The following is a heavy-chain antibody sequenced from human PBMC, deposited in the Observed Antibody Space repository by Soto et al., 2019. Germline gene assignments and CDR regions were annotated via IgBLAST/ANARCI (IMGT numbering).Heavy chain of an antibody. J-gene: IGHJ4*02. CDR2: IYASGSP. CDR1: GGSVSVYY. CDR3: ARGVGSSPPQY. D-gene: IGHD1-26*01. V-gene: IGHV4-59*02. Sequence: SERLYLGCTMSGGSVSVYYGSWIRQSTGQGLEWIGYIYASGSPYYNPSLRSRVTISADTSKNQISLKLTSPTAADTAVYYCARGVGSSPPQYWGRGTLVTVSS.